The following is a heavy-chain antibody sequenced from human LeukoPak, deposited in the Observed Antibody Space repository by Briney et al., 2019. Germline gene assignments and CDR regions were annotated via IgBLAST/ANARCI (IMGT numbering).Heavy chain of an antibody. CDR1: GYTFTSYG. Sequence: ASVKVSCKASGYTFTSYGISWVRQAPGQGLEWMGWISAYNGNTNYAQKLQGRGTMTTDTSTSTAYMELRSLRSDDTTVYYCARDLSAAWFDPWGQGTLVTVSS. CDR2: ISAYNGNT. J-gene: IGHJ5*02. V-gene: IGHV1-18*01. D-gene: IGHD6-13*01. CDR3: ARDLSAAWFDP.